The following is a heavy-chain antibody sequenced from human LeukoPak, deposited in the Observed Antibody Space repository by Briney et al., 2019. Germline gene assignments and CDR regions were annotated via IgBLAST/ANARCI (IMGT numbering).Heavy chain of an antibody. CDR1: SGSFSGYY. D-gene: IGHD2-15*01. V-gene: IGHV4-34*01. CDR3: ARAVHKVVKYYYYMDV. J-gene: IGHJ6*03. Sequence: SETLSLTCAVYSGSFSGYYWSWIRQPPGKGLEWIGEINHSGSTNYNPSLKSRVTISVDTSKNQFSLKLSSVTAADTAVYYCARAVHKVVKYYYYMDVWGKGTTVTVSS. CDR2: INHSGST.